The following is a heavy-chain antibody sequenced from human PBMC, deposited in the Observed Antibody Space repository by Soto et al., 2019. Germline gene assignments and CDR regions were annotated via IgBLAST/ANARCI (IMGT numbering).Heavy chain of an antibody. CDR2: IYHSGST. CDR3: SRATYYDRIPYNVFDL. V-gene: IGHV4-30-2*01. Sequence: ADGNIVGRGCCRSRIKKTPGKGLEWIGYIYHSGSTYYNPSLKSRVTISVDRSKNQFSLKLSSVTAADTAVYYCSRATYYDRIPYNVFDLLVQRTLVT. CDR1: DGNIVGRGCC. J-gene: IGHJ5*02. D-gene: IGHD3-22*01.